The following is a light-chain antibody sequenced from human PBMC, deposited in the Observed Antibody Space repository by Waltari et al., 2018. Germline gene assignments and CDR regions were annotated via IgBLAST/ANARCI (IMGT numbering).Light chain of an antibody. J-gene: IGLJ2*01. CDR3: QSADISGTVL. Sequence: SYELTQPPSVSVSPGQTARITCSGDALPKQYAYWYQQKAGQAPMLVIYKDNERPSGIPERFSGSSSGTTVTLTISGVQAEDEADYYCQSADISGTVLFGGGTKLTVL. CDR2: KDN. CDR1: ALPKQY. V-gene: IGLV3-25*03.